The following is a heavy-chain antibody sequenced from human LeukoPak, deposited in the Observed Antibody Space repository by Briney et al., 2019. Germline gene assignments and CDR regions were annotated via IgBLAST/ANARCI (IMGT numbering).Heavy chain of an antibody. CDR3: AREVGATPGYFDC. CDR1: GFTFSSYW. Sequence: PGGSLRLSCAASGFTFSSYWMSWVRQAPGKGLEWVANIKQDGSEKYYVDSVKGRFTVSRDNAKNSLYLQMNSLRAEDTAVYYCAREVGATPGYFDCWGQGTLVTVSS. CDR2: IKQDGSEK. D-gene: IGHD1-26*01. J-gene: IGHJ4*02. V-gene: IGHV3-7*01.